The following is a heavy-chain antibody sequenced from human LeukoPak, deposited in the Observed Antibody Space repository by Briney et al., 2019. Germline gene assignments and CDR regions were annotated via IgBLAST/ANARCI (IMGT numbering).Heavy chain of an antibody. CDR2: INHSGST. CDR3: ARDVRTETTFHCFDYYMDV. CDR1: GGSFSGYY. Sequence: PSETLSLTCAVYGGSFSGYYWSWIRQPPGKGLEWIGEINHSGSTNYNPSLKSRVTISVDTSKNQFSLKLSSVTAADTAVYYCARDVRTETTFHCFDYYMDVWGKGTTVTVSS. J-gene: IGHJ6*03. D-gene: IGHD4-17*01. V-gene: IGHV4-34*01.